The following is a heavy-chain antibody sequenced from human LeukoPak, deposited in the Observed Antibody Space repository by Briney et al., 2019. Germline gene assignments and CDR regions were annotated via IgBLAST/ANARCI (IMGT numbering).Heavy chain of an antibody. Sequence: GGSLRLSCAASGFTFSSCAMSWVRQAPGEGLEWVSGISGSGGSTYYADSVKGRFTISRDNSKNTLYLQMNSLRAEDTAVYYCAKDRGFLEWLGQGFDPWGQGTLVTVSS. CDR1: GFTFSSCA. D-gene: IGHD3-3*01. V-gene: IGHV3-23*01. J-gene: IGHJ5*02. CDR2: ISGSGGST. CDR3: AKDRGFLEWLGQGFDP.